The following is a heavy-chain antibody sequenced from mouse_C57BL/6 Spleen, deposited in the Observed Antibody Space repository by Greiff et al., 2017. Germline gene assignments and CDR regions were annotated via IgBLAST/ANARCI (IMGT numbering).Heavy chain of an antibody. V-gene: IGHV1-22*01. D-gene: IGHD1-1*01. J-gene: IGHJ4*01. Sequence: EVQLQQSGPELVKPGASVKMSCKASGYTFTDYNMHWVKQSHGKSLEWIGYINPNNGGTSYNQKFKGTATLTVNKSSSTAYMVRRSLTSEDSAVYYCARGGNYGSDYYAMDYWGQGTSVTVSS. CDR2: INPNNGGT. CDR1: GYTFTDYN. CDR3: ARGGNYGSDYYAMDY.